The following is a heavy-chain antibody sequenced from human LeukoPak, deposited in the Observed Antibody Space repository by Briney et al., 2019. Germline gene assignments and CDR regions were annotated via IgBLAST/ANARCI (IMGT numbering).Heavy chain of an antibody. CDR1: GYTFTSYG. Sequence: ASVKVSCKASGYTFTSYGISWVRQAPGQGLEWMGWISAYNGNTNYAQKLQGRVTMTTDTSTSTAYMELRSLRSDDTAVYYCARGKSPYYYGSGSPNFYYYYHYMDVWGKGTTVTISS. D-gene: IGHD3-10*01. CDR3: ARGKSPYYYGSGSPNFYYYYHYMDV. J-gene: IGHJ6*03. CDR2: ISAYNGNT. V-gene: IGHV1-18*01.